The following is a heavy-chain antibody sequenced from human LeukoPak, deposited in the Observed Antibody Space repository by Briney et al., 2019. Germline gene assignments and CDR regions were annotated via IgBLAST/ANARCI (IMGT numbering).Heavy chain of an antibody. Sequence: SGGSLRLSCAASGFTFSSYAMSWVRQAPGKGLEWVSAISGSGGSTYYADSVKGRFTISRDNSKNTLYLRMNSLRAEDTAVYYCAKVPYSSSWFVFDYWGQGTLVTVSS. J-gene: IGHJ4*02. V-gene: IGHV3-23*01. CDR3: AKVPYSSSWFVFDY. CDR1: GFTFSSYA. CDR2: ISGSGGST. D-gene: IGHD6-13*01.